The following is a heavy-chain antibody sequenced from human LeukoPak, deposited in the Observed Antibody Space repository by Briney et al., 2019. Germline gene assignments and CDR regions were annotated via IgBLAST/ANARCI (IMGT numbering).Heavy chain of an antibody. Sequence: GESLRLSCAASGFTFSSSWMNWVRQAPGKGLQWVGNINPEGSQTRFVDSVMGRFTMSKDNAKNSLYLQMNSLRVEDTAVFYCAAWTDRGYNFRGQGTVVTVSS. CDR3: AAWTDRGYNF. D-gene: IGHD5-24*01. CDR1: GFTFSSSW. J-gene: IGHJ4*02. V-gene: IGHV3-7*01. CDR2: INPEGSQT.